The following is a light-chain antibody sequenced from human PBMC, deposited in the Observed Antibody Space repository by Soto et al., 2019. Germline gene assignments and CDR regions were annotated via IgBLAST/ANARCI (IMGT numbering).Light chain of an antibody. Sequence: QSVLTQPPSASGTPGQRVFISCSGSSSNIGGTNYAYWYQQLPGAAPKLLMHSNNLRPSGVPERISGSKSGTSASLAISGLRSEDEADYYCQSYDSSLSGVVFGGGTQLTVL. CDR2: SNN. CDR3: QSYDSSLSGVV. CDR1: SSNIGGTNY. V-gene: IGLV1-47*02. J-gene: IGLJ2*01.